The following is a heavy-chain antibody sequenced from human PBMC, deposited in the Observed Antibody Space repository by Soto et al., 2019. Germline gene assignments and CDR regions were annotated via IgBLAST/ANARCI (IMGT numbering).Heavy chain of an antibody. CDR3: ARGLGVLSLESACYMDV. CDR2: IWYDGSNK. J-gene: IGHJ6*03. CDR1: GFTFSSYG. D-gene: IGHD3-3*01. V-gene: IGHV3-33*01. Sequence: QVQLVESGGGVVQPGRSLRLSCAASGFTFSSYGRHWVRQAPGNGLVWVAVIWYDGSNKYYADSVKGRFTISRDNAKNTLYMQRNSLRAEDTAVYYCARGLGVLSLESACYMDVWGKGTTVTVSS.